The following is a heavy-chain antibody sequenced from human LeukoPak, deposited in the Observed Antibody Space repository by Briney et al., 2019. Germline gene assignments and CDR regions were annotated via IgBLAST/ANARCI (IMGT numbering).Heavy chain of an antibody. V-gene: IGHV1-69*05. CDR1: GGTFSSYA. Sequence: ASVKVSCKASGGTFSSYAISWVRQAPGQGLEWMGGIIPIFGTANYAQKFQGRVTITTGESTSTAYMELSSLRSEDTVVYYCARDSEDSPSNDRKWVRVRGPYDGMDVWGQGTTVTVSS. D-gene: IGHD3-10*01. CDR3: ARDSEDSPSNDRKWVRVRGPYDGMDV. CDR2: IIPIFGTA. J-gene: IGHJ6*02.